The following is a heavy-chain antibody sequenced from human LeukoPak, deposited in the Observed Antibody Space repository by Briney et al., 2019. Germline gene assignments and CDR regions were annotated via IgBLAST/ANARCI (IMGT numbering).Heavy chain of an antibody. V-gene: IGHV1-18*01. Sequence: GASVKVSCKASGYTFTSYGISWVRQAPGQGLEWMGWISAYNGNTNYAQKLQGRVTMTRDMSTSTVYMELSSLRSEDTAVYYCARALIAAAVADAFDIWGQGTMVTVSS. CDR3: ARALIAAAVADAFDI. D-gene: IGHD6-13*01. J-gene: IGHJ3*02. CDR1: GYTFTSYG. CDR2: ISAYNGNT.